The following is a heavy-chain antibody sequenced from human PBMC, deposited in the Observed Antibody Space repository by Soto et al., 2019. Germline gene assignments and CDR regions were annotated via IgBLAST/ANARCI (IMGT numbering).Heavy chain of an antibody. CDR1: GDTFRRYS. D-gene: IGHD1-1*01. CDR2: INPIVEIP. J-gene: IGHJ6*02. CDR3: ARDRTTNYDYDGMDV. V-gene: IGHV1-69*02. Sequence: QVQLVQSGAEVKKPGSSVKVSCKASGDTFRRYSITWVRQAPGQGLEWMGRINPIVEIPRYAQKFQGRVTITVDKTTTTAHMYRTSLRSDDTAVYYCARDRTTNYDYDGMDVWGQGTTVTVTS.